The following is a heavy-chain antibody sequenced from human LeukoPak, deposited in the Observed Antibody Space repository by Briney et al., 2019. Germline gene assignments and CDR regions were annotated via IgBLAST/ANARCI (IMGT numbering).Heavy chain of an antibody. J-gene: IGHJ3*02. Sequence: SVKVSCKASGGTFSSYAISWVRQAPGQGLEWMGGIIPIFGTANYAQKFQGRVTITADESTSTAYMELSSLRSEDTAVYYCARDASSGWYRDDAFDIWGQGTMVTVSS. CDR1: GGTFSSYA. D-gene: IGHD6-19*01. CDR3: ARDASSGWYRDDAFDI. V-gene: IGHV1-69*13. CDR2: IIPIFGTA.